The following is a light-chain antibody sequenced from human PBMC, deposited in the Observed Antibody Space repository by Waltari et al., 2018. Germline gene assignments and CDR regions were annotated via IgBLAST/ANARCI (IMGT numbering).Light chain of an antibody. CDR2: EAS. J-gene: IGKJ1*01. CDR3: QKYGTLPAT. V-gene: IGKV3-20*01. Sequence: EIVLTQSPGTLSLPPGERATLSCRASQSVSRFLAWYQQKPGPAPRLLIDEASSRATDSPDRFSGSGSGTDFSLTISRLEPEDFAVYYCQKYGTLPATFGQGTKVEIK. CDR1: QSVSRF.